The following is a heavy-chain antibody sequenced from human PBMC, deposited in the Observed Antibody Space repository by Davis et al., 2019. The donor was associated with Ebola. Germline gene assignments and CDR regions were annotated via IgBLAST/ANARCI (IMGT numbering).Heavy chain of an antibody. Sequence: SETLSLTCTVSGGSISSYYWSWIRQPPGKGLEWIGYIYYSGSTNYNPSLKNTPIMSIDTSKNQLSLKLDSVTAADTAVYYCARSLYPGYDGGLWWFAPWGQGTLVTVSS. J-gene: IGHJ5*02. CDR3: ARSLYPGYDGGLWWFAP. CDR2: IYYSGST. D-gene: IGHD3-16*01. CDR1: GGSISSYY. V-gene: IGHV4-59*01.